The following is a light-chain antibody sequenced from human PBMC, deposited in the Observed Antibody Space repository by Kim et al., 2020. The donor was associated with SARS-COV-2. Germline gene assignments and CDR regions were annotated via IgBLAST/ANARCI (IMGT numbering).Light chain of an antibody. CDR2: GKN. CDR1: SLRSYY. V-gene: IGLV3-19*01. J-gene: IGLJ3*02. Sequence: AVGQTVRITCQGDSLRSYYASWYQQKPGQAPVLGIYGKNNRPSGIPDRFSGSSSGNTASLTITGAQAEDEADYYCNSRDSSGNHLVFGGGTKVTVL. CDR3: NSRDSSGNHLV.